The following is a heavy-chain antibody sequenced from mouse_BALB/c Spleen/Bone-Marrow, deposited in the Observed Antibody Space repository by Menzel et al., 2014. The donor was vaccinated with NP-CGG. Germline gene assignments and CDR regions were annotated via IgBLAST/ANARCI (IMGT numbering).Heavy chain of an antibody. CDR3: ARWEYYAMDY. CDR1: GFNIKDTY. V-gene: IGHV14-3*02. CDR2: IDPANGNT. J-gene: IGHJ4*01. D-gene: IGHD4-1*01. Sequence: EVKLMESGAELVKPGASVKLSCTASGFNIKDTYMHWVKQRPGHGLEWIGRIDPANGNTKYDPKFQGKATITADTSSNTAYLQLSSLTSEDTAVYYCARWEYYAMDYWGQGTSVTVSS.